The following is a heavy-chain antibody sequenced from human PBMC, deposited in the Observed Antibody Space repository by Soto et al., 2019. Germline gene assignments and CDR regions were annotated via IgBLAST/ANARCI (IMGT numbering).Heavy chain of an antibody. J-gene: IGHJ6*02. D-gene: IGHD4-17*01. Sequence: GGSLRLSCAASGFTFSSYGMHWVRQAPGKGLEWVAVISYDGSNKYYADSVKGRFTISRDNSKNTLYLQMNSLRAEDTAVYYCAKDPTVTTVYYYYYGMDVWGQGTTVTVSS. CDR2: ISYDGSNK. V-gene: IGHV3-30*18. CDR1: GFTFSSYG. CDR3: AKDPTVTTVYYYYYGMDV.